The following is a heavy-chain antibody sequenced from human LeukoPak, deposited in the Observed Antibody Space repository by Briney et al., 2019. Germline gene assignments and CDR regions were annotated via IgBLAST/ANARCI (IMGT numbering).Heavy chain of an antibody. CDR2: INVGNGNT. CDR1: GYTFTNYV. D-gene: IGHD6-19*01. Sequence: ASVKVSCKAVGYTFTNYVLHWVRQAPGQRLEWMGWINVGNGNTKYSQKFQGRVTITRDTSASTACMELSSLRSEDTAIYYCARDLGGQWLVFDYWGQGTLVTVSS. CDR3: ARDLGGQWLVFDY. V-gene: IGHV1-3*01. J-gene: IGHJ4*02.